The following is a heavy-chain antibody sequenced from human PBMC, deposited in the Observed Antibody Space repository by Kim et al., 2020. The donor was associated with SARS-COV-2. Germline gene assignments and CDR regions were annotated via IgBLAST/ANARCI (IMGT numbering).Heavy chain of an antibody. CDR1: GYSFTSYW. J-gene: IGHJ5*02. V-gene: IGHV5-10-1*01. Sequence: GESLKISCKGSGYSFTSYWISWVRQMPGKGLEWMGRIDPSDSYTNYSPSFQGHVTISADKSISTAYLQWSSLKASDTAMYYCAGEGASRVAAFVLGPTTEKNWFDPWGQGTLVTVSS. CDR2: IDPSDSYT. D-gene: IGHD2-15*01. CDR3: AGEGASRVAAFVLGPTTEKNWFDP.